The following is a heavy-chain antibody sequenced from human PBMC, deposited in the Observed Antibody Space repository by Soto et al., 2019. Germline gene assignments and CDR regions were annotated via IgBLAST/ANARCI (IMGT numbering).Heavy chain of an antibody. D-gene: IGHD1-26*01. CDR3: ARRCSGSYSDY. Sequence: EVQLLESGGGLVQPGGSLRLSCAASGFTFSSYAMRWVRQAPGKGLEWVLAISGSGDSTYYADYVKGRFTISRDNSKNTVYLQMNSLRGEDTAVYYCARRCSGSYSDYWGQGTLVTVSS. CDR1: GFTFSSYA. J-gene: IGHJ4*02. CDR2: ISGSGDST. V-gene: IGHV3-23*01.